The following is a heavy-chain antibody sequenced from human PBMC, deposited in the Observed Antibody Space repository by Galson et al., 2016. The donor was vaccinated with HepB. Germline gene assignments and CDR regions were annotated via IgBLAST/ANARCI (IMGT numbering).Heavy chain of an antibody. CDR1: GGSLNSNDW. V-gene: IGHV4-4*02. D-gene: IGHD3-10*01. J-gene: IGHJ4*02. Sequence: ETLSLTCAVSGGSLNSNDWWSWVRQPPGKGLEWIGEIFHFENTNYNPSLESRVTISMDRSKNQFSLELSSVTAADTAVYYCATIRDVDYWGQGILVTVSS. CDR3: ATIRDVDY. CDR2: IFHFENT.